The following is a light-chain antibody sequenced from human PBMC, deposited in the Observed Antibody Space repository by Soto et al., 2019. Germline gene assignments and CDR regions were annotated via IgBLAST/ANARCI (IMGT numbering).Light chain of an antibody. Sequence: QSVLPQPPSVSGAPGQRVTISCTGSSSNIGAGYDVHWYQQLPGTAPKLLIYGNSNRPSGVPDRFSGSKSGTSASLAITGIQAEDEADYYCQSYDSSLNVFGTGTKLTVL. CDR3: QSYDSSLNV. V-gene: IGLV1-40*01. CDR2: GNS. J-gene: IGLJ1*01. CDR1: SSNIGAGYD.